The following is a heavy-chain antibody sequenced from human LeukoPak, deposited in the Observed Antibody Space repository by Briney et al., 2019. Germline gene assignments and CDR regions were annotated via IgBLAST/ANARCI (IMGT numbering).Heavy chain of an antibody. CDR2: ISSSSSHI. V-gene: IGHV3-21*01. CDR1: GFTFSSYS. J-gene: IGHJ3*02. D-gene: IGHD4-23*01. CDR3: ARDSTVVTGAFDI. Sequence: PGGSLRLSCAASGFTFSSYSMNWVRQAPGKGLEWVSSISSSSSHIYYADSVKGRFTISRDNAKNSLYLQMNSLRAEDTAVYYCARDSTVVTGAFDIWGQGTMVTVSS.